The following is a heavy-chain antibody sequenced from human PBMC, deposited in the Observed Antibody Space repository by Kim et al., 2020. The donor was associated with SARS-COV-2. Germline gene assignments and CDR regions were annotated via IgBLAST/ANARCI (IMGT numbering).Heavy chain of an antibody. Sequence: ASVKVSCKASGYTFTSYGISWVRQAPGQGLEWMGWISAYNGNTNYAQKLQGRVTITTDTSTSTAYMELRSLRSDDTAVYYCARDLATIWFGEPTGGHGPYWGQGTLVTVSS. D-gene: IGHD3-10*01. CDR3: ARDLATIWFGEPTGGHGPY. CDR2: ISAYNGNT. CDR1: GYTFTSYG. V-gene: IGHV1-18*01. J-gene: IGHJ4*02.